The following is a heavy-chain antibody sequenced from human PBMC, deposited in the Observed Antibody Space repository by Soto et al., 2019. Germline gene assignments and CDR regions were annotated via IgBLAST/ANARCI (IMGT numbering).Heavy chain of an antibody. CDR3: ATGLLAAAPLNY. J-gene: IGHJ4*02. CDR1: GVTLNDYA. CDR2: IIPLSASA. V-gene: IGHV1-69*06. D-gene: IGHD6-13*01. Sequence: QVQLVQSGAEVKKPGSSVKVSCRASGVTLNDYALSWVRQAPGQGLEWMGGIIPLSASAKLAQKFQGRVTITADISTRTAYMELTSVRSEDTAVYYCATGLLAAAPLNYWCQGNLVSVPS.